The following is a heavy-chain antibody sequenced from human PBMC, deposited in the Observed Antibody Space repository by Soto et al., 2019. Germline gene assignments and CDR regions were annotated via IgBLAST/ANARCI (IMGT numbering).Heavy chain of an antibody. CDR3: ATREPDYYDSSGHYYGDAFDI. D-gene: IGHD3-22*01. Sequence: GGSLRLSCAASGFTVSSNYMSWVRQAPGKGLEWVSVIYSGGSTYYADSVKGRFTISRDNSKNTLYLQMNSLRAEDTAVYYCATREPDYYDSSGHYYGDAFDIWGQGTMVTVSS. CDR2: IYSGGST. J-gene: IGHJ3*02. V-gene: IGHV3-53*01. CDR1: GFTVSSNY.